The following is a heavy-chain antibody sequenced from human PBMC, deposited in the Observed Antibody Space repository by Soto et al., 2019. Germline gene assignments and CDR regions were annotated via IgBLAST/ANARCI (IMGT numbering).Heavy chain of an antibody. J-gene: IGHJ4*02. D-gene: IGHD6-19*01. V-gene: IGHV4-31*03. CDR2: IYYSGGT. Sequence: PSETLSLTCTVSGGSISSGGYYWSWIRQHPGKGLEWIGYIYYSGGTYYNPSLKSRVTISVDTSKNQFSLKLSSVTAADTAVYYCARQGDNKQWLDPGYFDYWGQGTLVTVSS. CDR3: ARQGDNKQWLDPGYFDY. CDR1: GGSISSGGYY.